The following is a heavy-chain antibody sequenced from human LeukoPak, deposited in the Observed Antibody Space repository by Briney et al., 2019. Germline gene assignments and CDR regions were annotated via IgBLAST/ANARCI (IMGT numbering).Heavy chain of an antibody. D-gene: IGHD5-12*01. Sequence: PSETLSLTCTVSGGSISSSSYYWGWIRQPPGKGLEWIGSIYYSGSTYYNQSPKSRVTISVDTSKNQFSLKLSSVTAADTAVYYCARDGYSGNDGLWGQGTLVTVSS. CDR3: ARDGYSGNDGL. CDR2: IYYSGST. CDR1: GGSISSSSYY. V-gene: IGHV4-39*07. J-gene: IGHJ4*02.